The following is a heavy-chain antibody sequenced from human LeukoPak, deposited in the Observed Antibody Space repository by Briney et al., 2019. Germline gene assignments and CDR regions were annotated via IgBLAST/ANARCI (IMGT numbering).Heavy chain of an antibody. J-gene: IGHJ2*01. CDR1: GFIFSDYY. Sequence: GESLRLSCAASGFIFSDYYMSWTGRAPGKGLKGVPYIDTSGRTIYTADSVKGRFAISRDNTKDSLSLQMNSLRAEDTATYYCATMVVGAALFYFDLWGRGTLVTVSS. CDR2: IDTSGRTI. CDR3: ATMVVGAALFYFDL. D-gene: IGHD6-25*01. V-gene: IGHV3-11*01.